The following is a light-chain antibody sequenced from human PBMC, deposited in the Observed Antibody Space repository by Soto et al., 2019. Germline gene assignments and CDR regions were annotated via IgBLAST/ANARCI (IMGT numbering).Light chain of an antibody. Sequence: SYELTQPPSVSVSPGQTANITCSGDKLGDKYASWYQQKPGQSPVVVIYQDTKRPSGIRERFSGSNSGNTATLTISGTQPMEEADYYCQAWDSSTGVFGGGTKVTVL. CDR2: QDT. CDR1: KLGDKY. V-gene: IGLV3-1*01. J-gene: IGLJ2*01. CDR3: QAWDSSTGV.